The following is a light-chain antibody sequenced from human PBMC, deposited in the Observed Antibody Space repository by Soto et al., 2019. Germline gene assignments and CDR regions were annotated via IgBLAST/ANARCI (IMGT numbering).Light chain of an antibody. CDR3: SSYAGSNHYV. J-gene: IGLJ1*01. V-gene: IGLV2-8*01. Sequence: SALTQPPSASGSPGQSVTISCTGTSSDVGGYNYVSWYQQHPGKAPKLMIFEVTKRPSGVPDRFSGSKSGNTASLTVSGLQPEDEADYYCSSYAGSNHYVFGTGTKVTVL. CDR2: EVT. CDR1: SSDVGGYNY.